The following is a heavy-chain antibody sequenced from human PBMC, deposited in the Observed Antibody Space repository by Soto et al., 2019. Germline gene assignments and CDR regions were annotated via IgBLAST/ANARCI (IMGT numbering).Heavy chain of an antibody. CDR3: ARDLGQQLVDY. CDR2: ISAYNGNK. D-gene: IGHD6-13*01. V-gene: IGHV1-18*01. J-gene: IGHJ4*02. CDR1: GYTFTSYG. Sequence: EASVKVSCTASGYTFTSYGISWVRQDPGQGLEWMGWISAYNGNKKYAQKLQGRVTMTTDTSTSTAYMELRSLRSDDTAVYYCARDLGQQLVDYWGQGTLVTVSS.